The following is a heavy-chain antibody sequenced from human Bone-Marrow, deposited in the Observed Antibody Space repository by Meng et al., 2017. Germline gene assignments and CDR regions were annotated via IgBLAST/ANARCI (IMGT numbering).Heavy chain of an antibody. D-gene: IGHD2-8*01. J-gene: IGHJ6*02. CDR2: INPSGGST. Sequence: ASVKVSCKASGYTSTSYYMHWVRQAPGQGLEWMGIINPSGGSTSYAQKFQGRVTMTRDTSTSTVYMELSSLRSEDTAVYYCARGPIEVYASSHPPTDYYDGMDVWGQGTTVTVSS. CDR1: GYTSTSYY. CDR3: ARGPIEVYASSHPPTDYYDGMDV. V-gene: IGHV1-46*01.